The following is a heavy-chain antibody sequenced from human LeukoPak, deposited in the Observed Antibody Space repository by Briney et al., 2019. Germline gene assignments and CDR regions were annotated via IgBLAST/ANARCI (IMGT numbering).Heavy chain of an antibody. V-gene: IGHV4-34*01. D-gene: IGHD5-18*01. CDR1: GGSFSGYY. J-gene: IGHJ5*02. CDR2: TNHSGST. Sequence: SETLSLTCAVYGGSFSGYYWSWIRQPPGKGLEWIGETNHSGSTNYNPSLKSRVTISVDTSKNQFSLKLSSVTAADTAVYYCARGKIQLWLRWFDPWGQGTLVTVSS. CDR3: ARGKIQLWLRWFDP.